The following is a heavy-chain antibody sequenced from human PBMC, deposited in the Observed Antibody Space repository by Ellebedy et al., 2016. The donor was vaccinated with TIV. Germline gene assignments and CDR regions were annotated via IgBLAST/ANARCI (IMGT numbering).Heavy chain of an antibody. CDR1: VGSVSSTSYY. CDR3: ARTLSDQYEAFHI. D-gene: IGHD3-3*01. Sequence: SETLSLTXTVSVGSVSSTSYYWGWIRQPPGKGLQWIGSLYYSGSTYCNPSLKSRVTISRDTSKNQVSLKLTSVTASDTAVYYCARTLSDQYEAFHIWGQGTMVTVSS. V-gene: IGHV4-39*01. CDR2: LYYSGST. J-gene: IGHJ3*02.